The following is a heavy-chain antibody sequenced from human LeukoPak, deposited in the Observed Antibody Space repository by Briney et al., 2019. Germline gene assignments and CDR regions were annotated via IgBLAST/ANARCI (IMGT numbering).Heavy chain of an antibody. D-gene: IGHD6-19*01. Sequence: PSETLSLICTVSGGSISSSTYYWGWIRQPPGKGLEWIGNIYHSGRTHYNPSLKSRVTIFVDTSKNQFSLKLSSVTATDRAVYYCARHLTSEYSSGWYYVDYWGQGTLVTVSS. V-gene: IGHV4-39*01. CDR3: ARHLTSEYSSGWYYVDY. J-gene: IGHJ4*02. CDR2: IYHSGRT. CDR1: GGSISSSTYY.